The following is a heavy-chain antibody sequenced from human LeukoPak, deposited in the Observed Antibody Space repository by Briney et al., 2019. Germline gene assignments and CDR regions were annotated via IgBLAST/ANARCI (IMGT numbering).Heavy chain of an antibody. CDR2: ISYDGSNK. CDR1: GFTFSSYG. J-gene: IGHJ4*02. V-gene: IGHV3-30*18. Sequence: GRSLRLSCAASGFTFSSYGMHWVRLAPGKGLEWVAVISYDGSNKYYADSVKGRFTISRDNSKNTLYLQMNSLRAEDTALYYCAKGEHIVVVNDLFDYWGQGTLVTVSS. D-gene: IGHD2-21*01. CDR3: AKGEHIVVVNDLFDY.